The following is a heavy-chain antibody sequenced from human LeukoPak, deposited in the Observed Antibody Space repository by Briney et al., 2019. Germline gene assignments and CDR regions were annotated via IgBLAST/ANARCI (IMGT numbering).Heavy chain of an antibody. CDR2: IKQDGSEK. Sequence: GGSLRLSCAASTFTFSNYWMSWVRQAPGKGLEWVANIKQDGSEKYYVDSVKGRFTISRDNAKTSLYLQMNSLRAEDTAVYYCARDESNYSSGWTAYYYYGMDVWGQGTTVTVSS. J-gene: IGHJ6*02. D-gene: IGHD6-19*01. V-gene: IGHV3-7*01. CDR3: ARDESNYSSGWTAYYYYGMDV. CDR1: TFTFSNYW.